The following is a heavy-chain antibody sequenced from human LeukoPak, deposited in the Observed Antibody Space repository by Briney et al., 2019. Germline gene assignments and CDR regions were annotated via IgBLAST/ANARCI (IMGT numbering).Heavy chain of an antibody. V-gene: IGHV3-30*18. CDR2: ISYDGSNK. CDR1: GFTFSGYG. D-gene: IGHD3-10*01. Sequence: GGSLRLSCAASGFTFSGYGMHWVRQAPGKGLEWVAVISYDGSNKYYADSVKGRFTISRDNSKNTLYLQMNSLRAEDTAVYYCAKIPSGSGFHDYWGQGTLVTVSS. CDR3: AKIPSGSGFHDY. J-gene: IGHJ4*02.